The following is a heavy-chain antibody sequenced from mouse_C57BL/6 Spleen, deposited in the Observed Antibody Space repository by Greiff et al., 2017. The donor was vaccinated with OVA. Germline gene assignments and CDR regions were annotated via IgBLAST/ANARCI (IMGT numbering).Heavy chain of an antibody. Sequence: QVQLKESGAELVRPGASVKLSCKASGYTFTDYYINWVKQRPGQGLEWIARIYPGSGNTYYNEKFKGKATLTAEKSSSTAYMQLSSLTSEDSAVYFCARGKDSGFAYWGQGTLVTVSA. CDR2: IYPGSGNT. J-gene: IGHJ3*01. CDR1: GYTFTDYY. V-gene: IGHV1-76*01. CDR3: ARGKDSGFAY.